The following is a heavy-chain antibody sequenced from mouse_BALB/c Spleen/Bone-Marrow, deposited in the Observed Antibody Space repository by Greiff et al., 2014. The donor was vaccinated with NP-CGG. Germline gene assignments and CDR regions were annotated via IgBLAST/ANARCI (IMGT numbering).Heavy chain of an antibody. D-gene: IGHD1-1*01. CDR1: GFNIKDTY. CDR2: IDPANGNT. Sequence: VQLQQSGAELVKPGASVKLSCTASGFNIKDTYMHWVEQRPEQGLEWIGRIDPANGNTKYDPKFQGKATITADISSNTAYLQLSSLTSEDTAVYYCARYYYGSSYFDYWGQGTTLTVSS. J-gene: IGHJ2*01. CDR3: ARYYYGSSYFDY. V-gene: IGHV14-3*02.